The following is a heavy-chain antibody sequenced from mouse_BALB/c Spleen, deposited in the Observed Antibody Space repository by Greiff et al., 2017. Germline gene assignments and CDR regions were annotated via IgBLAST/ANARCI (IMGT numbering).Heavy chain of an antibody. CDR1: GYTFTSYW. CDR3: TKGITSVVDAMDY. Sequence: VHVKQSGTVLARPGASVKMSCKASGYTFTSYWMHWVKQRPGQGLEWIGAIYPGNSDTSYNQKFKGKAKLTAVTSTSTAYMELSSLTNEDSAVYDCTKGITSVVDAMDYWGQGTSVTVSS. J-gene: IGHJ4*01. CDR2: IYPGNSDT. V-gene: IGHV1-5*01. D-gene: IGHD1-1*01.